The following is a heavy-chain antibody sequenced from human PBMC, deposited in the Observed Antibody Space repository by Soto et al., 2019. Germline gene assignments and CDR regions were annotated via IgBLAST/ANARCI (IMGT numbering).Heavy chain of an antibody. J-gene: IGHJ5*02. CDR3: ARALPVAKGGFDP. CDR1: GFTVSNTY. V-gene: IGHV3-53*02. Sequence: EVQLVETGRGLSQPGGSLRLSCAASGFTVSNTYMTWVRQPPGKGLECVSVIYTAGGTNYADSVKCRFIISRDNSKNTLYLQMNSLRAEDTAVYYCARALPVAKGGFDPWGQGTLFTVSS. CDR2: IYTAGGT.